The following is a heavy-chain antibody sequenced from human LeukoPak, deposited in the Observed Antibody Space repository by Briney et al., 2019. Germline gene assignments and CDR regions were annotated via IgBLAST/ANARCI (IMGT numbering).Heavy chain of an antibody. J-gene: IGHJ3*02. V-gene: IGHV1-18*01. CDR1: GYNFRNYG. D-gene: IGHD5-18*01. Sequence: GASVKVSCKASGYNFRNYGIGWVRQAPRQGLEWMGWITAGNGNTNYAQKVQGRVTMTTDTSTSTAYMELWSLRSDDTAVYFCARDSARGYSYGYNAFDIWGQGTMVTVSS. CDR2: ITAGNGNT. CDR3: ARDSARGYSYGYNAFDI.